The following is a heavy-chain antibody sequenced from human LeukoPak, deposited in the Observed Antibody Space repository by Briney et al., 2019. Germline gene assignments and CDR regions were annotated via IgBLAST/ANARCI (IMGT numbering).Heavy chain of an antibody. D-gene: IGHD6-13*01. CDR1: GFPFSSYS. CDR3: ARSIPYGTTWYGRSDY. CDR2: IKPDGTTK. J-gene: IGHJ4*02. V-gene: IGHV3-7*03. Sequence: PGGSLRLSCAASGFPFSSYSMTWVRQAPGKGLEWVAHIKPDGTTKFYVDSVKGRFTISRDNALNSLYLQMNSLRDEDTAIYYCARSIPYGTTWYGRSDYWGQGTLVTVSS.